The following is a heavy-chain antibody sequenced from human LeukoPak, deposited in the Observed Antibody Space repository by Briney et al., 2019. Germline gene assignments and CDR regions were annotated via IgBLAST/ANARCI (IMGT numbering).Heavy chain of an antibody. V-gene: IGHV3-23*01. CDR2: ISGSGGST. CDR3: AKGDYDYVWGSNPVY. Sequence: KPGGSLRLSCAASGFTFSSYGMHWVRQAPGKGLEWVSAISGSGGSTYYADSVKGRFTISRDNSKNTLYLQMNSLRAEDTAVYYCAKGDYDYVWGSNPVYWGQGTLVTVPS. J-gene: IGHJ4*02. D-gene: IGHD3-16*02. CDR1: GFTFSSYG.